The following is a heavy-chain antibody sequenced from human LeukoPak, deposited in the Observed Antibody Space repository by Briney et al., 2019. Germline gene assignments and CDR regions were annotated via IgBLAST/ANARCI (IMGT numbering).Heavy chain of an antibody. D-gene: IGHD3-22*01. V-gene: IGHV3-23*01. Sequence: GGSLRLSCAASGFTFSSYAMSWVRQAPGKALEWVSAISGSGGSTYYADSVKGRFTISRDNSKNTLYLQMNSLRAEDTAVYYCAKWVYDSSGHDYWGQGTLVTVSS. CDR3: AKWVYDSSGHDY. CDR2: ISGSGGST. J-gene: IGHJ4*02. CDR1: GFTFSSYA.